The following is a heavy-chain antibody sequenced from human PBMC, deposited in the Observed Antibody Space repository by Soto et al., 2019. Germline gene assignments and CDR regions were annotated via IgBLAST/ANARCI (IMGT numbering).Heavy chain of an antibody. Sequence: ASVKVSCKASGYTFTNYYMYWVRQAPGQGLEWMGMINPSGGSTTYAQKFQGRVTMTRDTSTSTVYMELSSLRSDDTAVYYCAREASSGYYVTSWGQGTLVTVSS. D-gene: IGHD3-22*01. CDR1: GYTFTNYY. CDR3: AREASSGYYVTS. J-gene: IGHJ5*02. CDR2: INPSGGST. V-gene: IGHV1-46*01.